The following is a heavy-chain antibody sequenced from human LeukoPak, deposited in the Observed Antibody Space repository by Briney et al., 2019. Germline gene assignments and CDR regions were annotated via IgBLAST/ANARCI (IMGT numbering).Heavy chain of an antibody. D-gene: IGHD3-16*01. J-gene: IGHJ5*02. CDR2: IYYSGST. CDR3: ARGHYGFDP. CDR1: GGSISGYY. Sequence: PSETLSLTCTVSGGSISGYYCSWIRQPPGKGLEWIAYIYYSGSTDYNPSLKSRVTISVDTSKNQFSLKLTSVTAADTAVYYCARGHYGFDPWGQGTLVTVSS. V-gene: IGHV4-59*01.